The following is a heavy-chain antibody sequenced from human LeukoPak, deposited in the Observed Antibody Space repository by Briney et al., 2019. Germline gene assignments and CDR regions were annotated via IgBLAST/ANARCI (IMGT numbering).Heavy chain of an antibody. CDR1: GFTFSSYG. Sequence: QPGGSLRLSCAASGFTFSSYGMHWVRQAPGKGLEWVAVIWYDGSNKYYADSVKGRFTISRDNSKNTLYLQMNSLRAEDTAVYYCARDRGSAAAGTNRVVRLDYWGQGTLVTVSS. CDR2: IWYDGSNK. J-gene: IGHJ4*02. V-gene: IGHV3-33*08. CDR3: ARDRGSAAAGTNRVVRLDY. D-gene: IGHD6-13*01.